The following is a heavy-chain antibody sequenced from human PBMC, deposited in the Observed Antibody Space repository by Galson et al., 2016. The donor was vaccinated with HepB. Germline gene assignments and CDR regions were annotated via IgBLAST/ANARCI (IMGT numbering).Heavy chain of an antibody. CDR2: INPFSGDT. CDR1: GYTFTDYW. D-gene: IGHD2-15*01. V-gene: IGHV1-2*06. Sequence: SVKVSCKASGYTFTDYWLHWVRQAPGQGLEWVGRINPFSGDTKTAQKSQDRVTMTRDTSVSTGYMDLSRLTSDDTAVYFCARGWTVRPDYWGQGTLVTVSS. CDR3: ARGWTVRPDY. J-gene: IGHJ4*02.